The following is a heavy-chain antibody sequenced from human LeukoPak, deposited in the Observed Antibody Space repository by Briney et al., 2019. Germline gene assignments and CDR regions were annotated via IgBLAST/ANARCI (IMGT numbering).Heavy chain of an antibody. V-gene: IGHV4-59*01. CDR3: ARESPAPDY. D-gene: IGHD2-2*01. Sequence: SETLSLTCAVSDGSISGYYWSWIRQPPGKGLEWIGYVHHSGTTHYSGTTHYHPSLDSRVTISIDTSKNQFSLSLTSVTAADTAVYYCARESPAPDYWGQGTLVTVSS. CDR1: DGSISGYY. J-gene: IGHJ4*02. CDR2: VHHSGTT.